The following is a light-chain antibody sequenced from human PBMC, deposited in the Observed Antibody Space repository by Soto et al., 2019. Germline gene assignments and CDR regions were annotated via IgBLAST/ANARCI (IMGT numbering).Light chain of an antibody. CDR3: QQYNSYSQT. J-gene: IGKJ1*01. V-gene: IGKV1-5*03. CDR1: QSISSW. Sequence: DIQMTQSPSTLSASVGDRVTITCWASQSISSWLAWYQQKPGKAPKLLIYKASSLESGVPSRFSGSGSGTEFTLTISSLQPDDFATYYCQQYNSYSQTFGQGTKVESK. CDR2: KAS.